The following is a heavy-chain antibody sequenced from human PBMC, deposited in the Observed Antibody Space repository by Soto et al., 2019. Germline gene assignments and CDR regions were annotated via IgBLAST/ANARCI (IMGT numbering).Heavy chain of an antibody. J-gene: IGHJ6*02. V-gene: IGHV3-23*01. CDR3: AKLMKDYYYYGMDV. CDR2: ISGSGGSK. CDR1: GFTFSNHA. Sequence: GGSLRLSCAASGFTFSNHAMSWVRQAPGKGLEWVSGISGSGGSKYHADSVKGRFTISRDNSKNTLYLQMNSLRAGDTAAYYCAKLMKDYYYYGMDVWGQGTTVTVSS.